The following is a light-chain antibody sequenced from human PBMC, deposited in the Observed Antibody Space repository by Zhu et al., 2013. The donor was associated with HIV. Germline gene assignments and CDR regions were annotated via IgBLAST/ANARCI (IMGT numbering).Light chain of an antibody. CDR2: DAS. CDR1: QSVSSSS. J-gene: IGKJ4*01. CDR3: QQYGSSPLT. V-gene: IGKV3-20*01. Sequence: EIVLTQSPATLSLSPGERATLSCRASQSVSSSSLAWYQHKPGQAPRLLIYDASIRATGVPARFSGSGSRTDFTLTISRLEPEDFAVYYCQQYGSSPLTFGGGTTLEIK.